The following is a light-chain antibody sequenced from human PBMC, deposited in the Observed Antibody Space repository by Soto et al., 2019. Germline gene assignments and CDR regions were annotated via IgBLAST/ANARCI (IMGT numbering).Light chain of an antibody. CDR3: QQDDSYSYT. Sequence: DIKISEEPRVGTACVGGWVTYHYRASQSISSCLAWYQQKPGTAPKLLIYKASALESGVPSRFSGSGSGTEFALTISSLQPDDLATLYRQQDDSYSYTFGPGTKVDIK. CDR2: KAS. J-gene: IGKJ3*01. CDR1: QSISSC. V-gene: IGKV1-5*03.